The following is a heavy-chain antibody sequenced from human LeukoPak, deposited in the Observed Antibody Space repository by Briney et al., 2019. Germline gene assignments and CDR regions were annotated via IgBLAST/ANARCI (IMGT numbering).Heavy chain of an antibody. CDR2: ISAYNGNT. Sequence: ASVKVSCKTSGYTFTTYGISWVRQAPGQGLEWMGWISAYNGNTKYAQKVQGRVTMTTDTSTRTAYMELRSLRSDDTAVYYCARDPVSSSWYSYYYYGMDVWGQGTTVTVSS. CDR3: ARDPVSSSWYSYYYYGMDV. V-gene: IGHV1-18*01. D-gene: IGHD6-13*01. J-gene: IGHJ6*02. CDR1: GYTFTTYG.